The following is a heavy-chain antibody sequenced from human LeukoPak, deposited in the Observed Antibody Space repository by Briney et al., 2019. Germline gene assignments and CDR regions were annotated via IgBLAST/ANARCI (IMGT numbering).Heavy chain of an antibody. CDR3: AGSKESGFLLWFGVLAFDI. D-gene: IGHD3-10*01. J-gene: IGHJ3*02. Sequence: GGSLRLFYAASGLTFRSYSMNWVRQAPGKGLEWVSAISSSSSYIYYADSVKGRFTISRDNAKNSLYLQMHSLRAKDTAVYYCAGSKESGFLLWFGVLAFDIWGQGKMVTVSS. CDR1: GLTFRSYS. CDR2: ISSSSSYI. V-gene: IGHV3-21*01.